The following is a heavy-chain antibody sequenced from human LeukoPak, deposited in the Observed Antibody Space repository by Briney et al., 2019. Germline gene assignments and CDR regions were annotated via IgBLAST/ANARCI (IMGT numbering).Heavy chain of an antibody. J-gene: IGHJ4*02. D-gene: IGHD5-12*01. CDR2: ISSSSSTI. CDR3: AREWAIVALDY. CDR1: AFTFSSYS. V-gene: IGHV3-48*01. Sequence: PGGSLRLSCAASAFTFSSYSMNWVRQAPGKGLEWVSYISSSSSTIYYADSVKGRFTISRDNAKNSLYLQMNSLRAEDTAVYYCAREWAIVALDYWGQGTLVTVSS.